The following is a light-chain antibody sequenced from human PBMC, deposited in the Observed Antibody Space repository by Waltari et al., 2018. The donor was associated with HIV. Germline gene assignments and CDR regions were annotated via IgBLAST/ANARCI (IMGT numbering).Light chain of an antibody. Sequence: QSALTQPASVSGSPGQSITISCTGTSRNVWSDDLVSWYQQHPGEAPKLFIYEVTKRPSGVSNRFSGSKSGNTAALTIAGLQAEDEADYYCCSCPRSGIRYVFGTGTKVTVL. J-gene: IGLJ1*01. CDR1: SRNVWSDDL. V-gene: IGLV2-23*02. CDR2: EVT. CDR3: CSCPRSGIRYV.